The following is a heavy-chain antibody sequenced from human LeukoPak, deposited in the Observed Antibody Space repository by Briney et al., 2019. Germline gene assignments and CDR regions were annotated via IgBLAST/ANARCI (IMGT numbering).Heavy chain of an antibody. CDR3: ARTSITGTTPLYYYYMDV. CDR1: GYTFTGYY. D-gene: IGHD1-7*01. Sequence: GASVKVSCKASGYTFTGYYMHWVRQAPGQGLEWMGWINPNSGGTNYAQKFQGRVTMTRDTSISTAYMDLSRLRSDDTAVYYCARTSITGTTPLYYYYMDVWGKGTTVTVSS. J-gene: IGHJ6*03. CDR2: INPNSGGT. V-gene: IGHV1-2*02.